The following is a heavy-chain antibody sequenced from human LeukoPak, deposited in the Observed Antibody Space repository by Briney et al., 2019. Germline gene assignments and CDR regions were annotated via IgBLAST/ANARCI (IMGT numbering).Heavy chain of an antibody. Sequence: ASVKVSCKASGYTFTSYGISWVRQAPGQGLEWMGWISAYNGNTNYAQKFQGRVTITTDESTSTAYMELSSLRSEDTAVYYCARARAVAVRPDAFDIWGQGTMVTASS. CDR3: ARARAVAVRPDAFDI. CDR1: GYTFTSYG. D-gene: IGHD6-19*01. V-gene: IGHV1-18*01. CDR2: ISAYNGNT. J-gene: IGHJ3*02.